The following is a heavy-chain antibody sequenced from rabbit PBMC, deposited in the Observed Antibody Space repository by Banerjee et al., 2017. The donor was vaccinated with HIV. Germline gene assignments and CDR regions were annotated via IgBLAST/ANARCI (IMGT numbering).Heavy chain of an antibody. D-gene: IGHD4-1*01. Sequence: QEQLEESGGDLVKPEGSLTLTCTASGFSFSNKCVMCWVRQAPGKGLEWIADIATSSSGSTYYASWAKGRFTISKTSSTTVTLQMTSLTAADTATYFCARDLAGVIGWNFDLWGQGTLVTVS. CDR1: GFSFSNKCV. V-gene: IGHV1S45*01. CDR3: ARDLAGVIGWNFDL. J-gene: IGHJ4*01. CDR2: IATSSSGST.